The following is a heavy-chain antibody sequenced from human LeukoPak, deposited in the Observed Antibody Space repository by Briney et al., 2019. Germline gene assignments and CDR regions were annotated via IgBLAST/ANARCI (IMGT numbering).Heavy chain of an antibody. V-gene: IGHV6-1*01. D-gene: IGHD2-21*01. J-gene: IGHJ3*02. CDR3: ARAVEGNRGDNAFDI. CDR2: TYYRSKWYS. Sequence: SQTLSLTCAISGDSVSSNSVTWNWIRQSPSRGLEWLGRTYYRSKWYSYSAVSVKSRIIINPDTSKNQFSLQLNSVTPEDTAVYYCARAVEGNRGDNAFDIWGQGTMVTVSS. CDR1: GDSVSSNSVT.